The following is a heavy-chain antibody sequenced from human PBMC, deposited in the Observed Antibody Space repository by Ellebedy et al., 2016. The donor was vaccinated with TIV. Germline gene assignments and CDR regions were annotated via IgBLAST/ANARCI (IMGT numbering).Heavy chain of an antibody. D-gene: IGHD3-3*01. J-gene: IGHJ5*02. CDR2: IYYSGST. CDR1: GGSISSYY. V-gene: IGHV4-59*08. Sequence: MPSETLSLTCTVSGGSISSYYWSWIRQPPGKGLEWIGYIYYSGSTNYNPSLKSRVTISVDTSKNQFSLKLRSVTAADTAVYYCARSPYYDFWSGYLNWFDPWGQGTQVTVSS. CDR3: ARSPYYDFWSGYLNWFDP.